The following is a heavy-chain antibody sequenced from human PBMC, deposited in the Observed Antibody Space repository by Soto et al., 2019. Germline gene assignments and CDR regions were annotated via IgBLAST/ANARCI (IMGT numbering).Heavy chain of an antibody. CDR1: GGSISSYY. CDR3: ARAPRGNYGYPSYFDY. J-gene: IGHJ4*02. CDR2: IYYSGST. D-gene: IGHD3-10*01. V-gene: IGHV4-59*01. Sequence: PSETLSLTCTVSGGSISSYYWSWIRQPPGKGLEWIGYIYYSGSTNYNPSLKSRVTISVDTSKNQFSLKRSSVTAADTAVYYCARAPRGNYGYPSYFDYWGQGTLVTVSS.